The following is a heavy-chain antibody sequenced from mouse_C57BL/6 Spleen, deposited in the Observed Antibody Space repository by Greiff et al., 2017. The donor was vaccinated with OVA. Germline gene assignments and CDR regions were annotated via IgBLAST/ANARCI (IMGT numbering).Heavy chain of an antibody. V-gene: IGHV5-6*01. CDR2: ISSGGSYT. CDR3: ARPGVGDWYFDV. D-gene: IGHD3-1*01. CDR1: GFTFSSYG. J-gene: IGHJ1*03. Sequence: EVKLVESGGDLVKPGGSLKLSCAASGFTFSSYGMSWVRQTPDKRLEWVATISSGGSYTYYPDSVKGRFTISRDNAKNTLYLQMSSLKSEDTAMYYCARPGVGDWYFDVWGTGTTVTVSS.